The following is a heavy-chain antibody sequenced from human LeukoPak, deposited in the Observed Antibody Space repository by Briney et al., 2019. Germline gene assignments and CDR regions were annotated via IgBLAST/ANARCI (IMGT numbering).Heavy chain of an antibody. CDR3: ARDSYGDYGMDV. CDR1: GFTVSSNY. V-gene: IGHV3-53*01. CDR2: IYSGGST. Sequence: GGSLRLSCAASGFTVSSNYMSWVRQAPGKGLEWVSVIYSGGSTYYADSVKGRFTISRDNSKNTLYLQMNSLRAEDTAVYYCARDSYGDYGMDVWGKGTTVTVSS. D-gene: IGHD4-17*01. J-gene: IGHJ6*04.